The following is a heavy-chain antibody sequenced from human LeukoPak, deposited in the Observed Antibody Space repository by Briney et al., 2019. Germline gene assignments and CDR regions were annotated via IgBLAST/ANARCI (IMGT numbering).Heavy chain of an antibody. CDR1: GYTFTGYY. Sequence: ASVKVSCKASGYTFTGYYLHWVRQAPGQGLEWMGWISPNSGGTKLAQKFQGRVTMTRDTSISTAYMELSGLRSDDTALFYCARGSIVEVPEANAFDIWGQGTLVTVSS. D-gene: IGHD2-2*01. J-gene: IGHJ3*02. V-gene: IGHV1-2*02. CDR2: ISPNSGGT. CDR3: ARGSIVEVPEANAFDI.